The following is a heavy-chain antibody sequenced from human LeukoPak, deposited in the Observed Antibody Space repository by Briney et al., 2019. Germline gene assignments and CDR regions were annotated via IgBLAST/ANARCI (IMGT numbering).Heavy chain of an antibody. CDR2: ISYAGTNK. CDR3: AKGYDGTLDY. Sequence: QRGESLKISCAGSGFTFSSYAMYWVRQAPGKGLEWVAVISYAGTNKYYADSVKGRFTISRDNSKNTLYLQMNSLRDEDTAVYYCAKGYDGTLDYRGQGTLVTVSS. D-gene: IGHD3-16*01. CDR1: GFTFSSYA. V-gene: IGHV3-30-3*01. J-gene: IGHJ4*02.